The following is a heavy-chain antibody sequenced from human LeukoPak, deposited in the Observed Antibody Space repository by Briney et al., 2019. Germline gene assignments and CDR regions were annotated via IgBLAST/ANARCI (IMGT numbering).Heavy chain of an antibody. J-gene: IGHJ4*02. V-gene: IGHV1-18*04. CDR3: ARELPLYCDILTGYLCFDY. D-gene: IGHD3-9*01. CDR1: GYSFTSYG. CDR2: INAYNGNT. Sequence: ASVKVSCKASGYSFTSYGISWVRQAPGQGLEWMGWINAYNGNTNYAHKLQGRVTMTTDKSTSTAYMELKSLRSDDTAVYYCARELPLYCDILTGYLCFDYWGQGTLVTVSS.